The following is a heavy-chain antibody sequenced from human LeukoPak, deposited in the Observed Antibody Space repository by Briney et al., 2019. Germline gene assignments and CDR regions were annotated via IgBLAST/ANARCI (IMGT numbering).Heavy chain of an antibody. V-gene: IGHV4-59*01. CDR2: IYYSGST. CDR3: ARRIAAARQNAFDI. CDR1: GGSISSYY. J-gene: IGHJ3*02. D-gene: IGHD6-13*01. Sequence: PSETLSLTCTVSGGSISSYYWSWIRQPPGKGLEWIGYIYYSGSTNYNPSLKSRVTISVDTSKNQFSLKLSSVTAADTAVYYCARRIAAARQNAFDIWGQGTMVTVSS.